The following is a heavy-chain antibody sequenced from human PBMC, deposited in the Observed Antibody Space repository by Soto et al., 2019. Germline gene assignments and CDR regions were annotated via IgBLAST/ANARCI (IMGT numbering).Heavy chain of an antibody. D-gene: IGHD3-3*01. J-gene: IGHJ4*02. CDR3: AATYDFWSGYYLFDY. V-gene: IGHV1-58*01. Sequence: QMQLVQSGPEVKKPGTSVKVSCKASGFTFTSSAVQWVRQARGQRLEWIGWIVVGSGNTNYAQKFQERVTITRDMSTSTAYMELSSQRSGDTAVYYCAATYDFWSGYYLFDYWGQGTLVTVSS. CDR2: IVVGSGNT. CDR1: GFTFTSSA.